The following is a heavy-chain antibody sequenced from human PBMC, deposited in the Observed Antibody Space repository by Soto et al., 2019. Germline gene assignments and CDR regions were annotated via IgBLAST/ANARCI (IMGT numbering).Heavy chain of an antibody. J-gene: IGHJ3*02. Sequence: GGSLRLSXVASGIISSSYAMGWVRQAPGRGLEWVAGISGNGGSSYYAGAVKGRFTISRDNSKNTLYLQMNSLTVEDTAVYYCAKRLFAVVVVGGYDIWGQGTMVTVSS. CDR2: ISGNGGSS. D-gene: IGHD3-3*01. V-gene: IGHV3-23*01. CDR3: AKRLFAVVVVGGYDI. CDR1: GIISSSYA.